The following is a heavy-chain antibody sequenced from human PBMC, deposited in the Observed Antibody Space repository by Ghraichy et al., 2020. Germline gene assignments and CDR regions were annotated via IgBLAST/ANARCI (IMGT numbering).Heavy chain of an antibody. D-gene: IGHD3-3*01. Sequence: ASVKVSCKASGYTFTSYGISWVRQAPGQGLEWMGWISAYNGNTNYAQKLQGRVTMTTDTSTSTAYMELRSLRSDDTAVYYCARGSTPIFGVVYYYYYGMDVWGQGTTVTVSS. CDR3: ARGSTPIFGVVYYYYYGMDV. V-gene: IGHV1-18*04. CDR2: ISAYNGNT. J-gene: IGHJ6*02. CDR1: GYTFTSYG.